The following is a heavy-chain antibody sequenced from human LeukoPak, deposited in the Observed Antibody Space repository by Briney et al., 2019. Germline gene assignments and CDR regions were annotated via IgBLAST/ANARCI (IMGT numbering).Heavy chain of an antibody. CDR2: ICAYNGNT. D-gene: IGHD3-10*02. CDR3: ARCSGAYSNYYYYGMDF. V-gene: IGHV1-18*01. J-gene: IGHJ6*02. CDR1: GYTFTSYG. Sequence: VASVKDSRKASGYTFTSYGISSVRPAPGQGLEWVGWICAYNGNTNYSQKLQGRGTMTTDTSTSTAYMELRSLRSDDTAVYYCARCSGAYSNYYYYGMDFWGQGTTVTVSS.